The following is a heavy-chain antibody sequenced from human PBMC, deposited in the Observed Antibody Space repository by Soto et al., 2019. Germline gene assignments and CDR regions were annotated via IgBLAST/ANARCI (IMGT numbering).Heavy chain of an antibody. V-gene: IGHV4-34*01. Sequence: SETLSLTCALYAGSFSRYYWSWIRHPPGKGLEWIGEIYYSGSNNYHPSLKSRVTISVDTSKNLFSLKLSSVTAADTAVYYCARASGYSSGWYWFDPWGQGTLVTVSS. CDR3: ARASGYSSGWYWFDP. CDR1: AGSFSRYY. D-gene: IGHD6-19*01. J-gene: IGHJ5*02. CDR2: IYYSGSN.